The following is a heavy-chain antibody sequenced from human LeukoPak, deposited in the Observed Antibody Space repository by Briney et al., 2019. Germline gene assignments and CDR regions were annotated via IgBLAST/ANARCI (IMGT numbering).Heavy chain of an antibody. CDR1: GFTFSSYA. CDR3: AKGDSSGYYDAFDI. J-gene: IGHJ3*02. Sequence: RGSLRLSCAASGFTFSSYAMNWVRQAPGKGLEWVSGISGSGGSTYYADSVKGRFTISRDNSKNTLYLQMNSLRAEDTAVYYCAKGDSSGYYDAFDIWGQGTMVTVSS. D-gene: IGHD3-22*01. V-gene: IGHV3-23*01. CDR2: ISGSGGST.